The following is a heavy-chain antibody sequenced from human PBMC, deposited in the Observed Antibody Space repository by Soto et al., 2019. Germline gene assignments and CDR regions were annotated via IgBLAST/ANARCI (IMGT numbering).Heavy chain of an antibody. CDR3: VKDAGGGPYSTAWYEFDY. J-gene: IGHJ4*02. Sequence: LRLSCAASEFIFSSYAMSWVRQAPGKGPEWVAVISDTGGGTYYADSVKGRFTISRDNSKNTLYLQMNSLRAEDTGLYYCVKDAGGGPYSTAWYEFDYWGQGTQVTVSS. CDR2: ISDTGGGT. V-gene: IGHV3-23*01. D-gene: IGHD2-2*01. CDR1: EFIFSSYA.